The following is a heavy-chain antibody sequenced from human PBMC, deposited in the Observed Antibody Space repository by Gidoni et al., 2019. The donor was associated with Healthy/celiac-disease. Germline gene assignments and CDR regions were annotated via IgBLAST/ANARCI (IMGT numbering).Heavy chain of an antibody. CDR3: ARVSYYDFWSGYYIRRPHFDY. D-gene: IGHD3-3*01. Sequence: QVQLQQWGAGLLKPSETLSLTCAVYGGSFSGSTWSRIRQPPGKGLEWIGEISQSGSTNYNPSLKRRVTISVDTSKNQFSLKLSSVTAADTAVYYCARVSYYDFWSGYYIRRPHFDYWGQGTLVTVSS. CDR2: ISQSGST. V-gene: IGHV4-34*01. J-gene: IGHJ4*02. CDR1: GGSFSGST.